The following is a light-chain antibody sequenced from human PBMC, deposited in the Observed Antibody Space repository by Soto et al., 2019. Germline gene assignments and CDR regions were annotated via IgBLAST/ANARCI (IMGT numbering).Light chain of an antibody. CDR1: HSDVGSYNL. CDR3: CSYAGSFSVI. J-gene: IGLJ2*01. V-gene: IGLV2-23*01. Sequence: QSALTQPASVSGSPGQSITISCTGTHSDVGSYNLVSWYQQHPGKAPKLIIYEDSKRPSGVSNRFSGSKSGYTASLTISGLEAEDEADYCCCSYAGSFSVIFGGGTKLTVL. CDR2: EDS.